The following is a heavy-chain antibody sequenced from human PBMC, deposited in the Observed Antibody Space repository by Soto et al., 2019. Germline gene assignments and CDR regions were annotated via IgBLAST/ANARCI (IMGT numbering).Heavy chain of an antibody. CDR1: GYTFTSYD. J-gene: IGHJ4*02. D-gene: IGHD5-12*01. Sequence: QVQLVQSGAEVKKPGASVKVSCKASGYTFTSYDINWVRQATGQGLEWMGWMNPNSGNTGYAQKYQGRVTMTRNTSISTAYMGLSRLRSEDTAVYYCPRGRFSYSGYNDYWGQGTLVTVSS. CDR3: PRGRFSYSGYNDY. CDR2: MNPNSGNT. V-gene: IGHV1-8*01.